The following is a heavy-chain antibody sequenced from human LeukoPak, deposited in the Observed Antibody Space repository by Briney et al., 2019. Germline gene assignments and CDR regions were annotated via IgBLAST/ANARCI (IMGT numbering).Heavy chain of an antibody. CDR2: ISWDGGST. J-gene: IGHJ4*02. Sequence: GGSLRLSCAASGFTFDDYTIHWVRQAPGKGLEWVSLISWDGGSTNYADSVKGRFTISRDNSKNSLYLQMNSLRIEDTALYYCAKGGDSSGYSDYWGQGTLVTV. CDR1: GFTFDDYT. D-gene: IGHD3-22*01. V-gene: IGHV3-43*01. CDR3: AKGGDSSGYSDY.